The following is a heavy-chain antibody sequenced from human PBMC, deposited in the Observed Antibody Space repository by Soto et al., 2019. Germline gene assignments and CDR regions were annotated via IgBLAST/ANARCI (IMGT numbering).Heavy chain of an antibody. CDR2: ISSSSSTI. J-gene: IGHJ6*03. V-gene: IGHV3-48*01. CDR1: GFTFSSYS. CDR3: ARDRLVGYYYYMDV. D-gene: IGHD3-16*01. Sequence: GGSLRLSCAASGFTFSSYSMNWVRQAPGKGLEWVSYISSSSSTIYYADSVKGRFTISRDNAKNSLYLQMNSLRAEDTAVYYCARDRLVGYYYYMDVWGKGTTVTVSS.